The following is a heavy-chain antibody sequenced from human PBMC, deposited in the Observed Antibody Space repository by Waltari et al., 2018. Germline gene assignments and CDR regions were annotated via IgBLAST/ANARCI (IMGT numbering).Heavy chain of an antibody. CDR3: ARDLVDY. CDR2: IKQDGYEK. Sequence: EVLLVESGGGLVQPGGSLRLSCAASGFTFSSYWMSWVRQAPGKGLGWVATIKQDGYEKYYVASVKGRFTSSRDNAKNSLFLQMNSLTAEDTAMYYCARDLVDYWGQGTLVTVSS. J-gene: IGHJ4*02. CDR1: GFTFSSYW. V-gene: IGHV3-7*01.